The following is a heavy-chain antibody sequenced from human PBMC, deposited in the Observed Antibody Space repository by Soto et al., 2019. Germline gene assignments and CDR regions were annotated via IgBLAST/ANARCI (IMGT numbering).Heavy chain of an antibody. D-gene: IGHD2-2*01. CDR2: IYSGNT. J-gene: IGHJ4*02. CDR3: AREDSIIIPAVSDF. CDR1: GGSISSGDYY. Sequence: PSETLSLTCSVSGGSISSGDYYWNWIRQPPGKGLEWIGYIYSGNTHYNPSLRSRVTISLDRSENQFSLKLSFVTAADTAVYYCAREDSIIIPAVSDFWGQGTLVTVSS. V-gene: IGHV4-30-4*01.